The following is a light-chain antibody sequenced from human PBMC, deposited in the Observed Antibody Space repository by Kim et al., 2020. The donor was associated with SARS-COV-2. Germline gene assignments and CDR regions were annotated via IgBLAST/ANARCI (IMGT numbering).Light chain of an antibody. J-gene: IGLJ3*02. Sequence: QSALTQPASVSGSPGQSITITCTGTSSDVGAYNYYSWYQQHPGRAPKVMVFDVTKRASGVSNRFSGSKSGNTASLTISGLQAEDEADYYCSSYTSASTWVFGGGTQLTVL. CDR3: SSYTSASTWV. CDR1: SSDVGAYNY. CDR2: DVT. V-gene: IGLV2-14*01.